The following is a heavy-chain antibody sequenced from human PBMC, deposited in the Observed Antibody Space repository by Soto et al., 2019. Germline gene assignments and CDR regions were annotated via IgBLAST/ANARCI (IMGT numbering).Heavy chain of an antibody. CDR2: ISSNTGYT. V-gene: IGHV1-18*04. CDR1: GYTFTSYG. CDR3: ARDLGPHNGYYDGMDV. J-gene: IGHJ6*02. Sequence: ASVKVSGKASGYTFTSYGFSWVRQAPGQGLEWMGWISSNTGYTNHAQKLQDRVTMTTDTSTVTAYMELRSLRSDDTAVYYCARDLGPHNGYYDGMDVWGQGTTVTVSS. D-gene: IGHD2-8*01.